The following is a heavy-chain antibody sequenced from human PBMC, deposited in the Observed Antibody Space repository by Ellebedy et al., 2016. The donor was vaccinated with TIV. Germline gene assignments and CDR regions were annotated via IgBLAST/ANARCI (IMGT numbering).Heavy chain of an antibody. CDR3: TRVYRGGSLDY. J-gene: IGHJ4*02. Sequence: ETLSLXCAASGFTFSNAWMTWVRQTPGKGLEWVGRIKSKTDGGTTDYAAPVKGRFTISRDDSRTTLYLQMNSLKTEDTGVYYCTRVYRGGSLDYWGQGTLVTVSS. CDR1: GFTFSNAW. D-gene: IGHD3-10*01. CDR2: IKSKTDGGTT. V-gene: IGHV3-15*01.